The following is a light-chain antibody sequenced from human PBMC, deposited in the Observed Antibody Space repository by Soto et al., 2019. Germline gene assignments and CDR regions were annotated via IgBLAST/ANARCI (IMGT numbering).Light chain of an antibody. V-gene: IGKV3-20*01. CDR1: QSVSSTY. Sequence: EIVLTQSPATLSLSPGERANLSCRASQSVSSTYLAWYQQKPGQAPRLLIYGASSRASGIPDRFSGSGSGTDFTLTISRLDPEDFAVYYCQQYGRSSLTFGPGTKVDIK. CDR3: QQYGRSSLT. CDR2: GAS. J-gene: IGKJ3*01.